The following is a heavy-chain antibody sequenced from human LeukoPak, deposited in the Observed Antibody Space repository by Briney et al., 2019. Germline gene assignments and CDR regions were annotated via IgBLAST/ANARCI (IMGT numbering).Heavy chain of an antibody. J-gene: IGHJ4*02. Sequence: ASVKVSCKASGYTFTSYGISWVRQAPGQGLEWMGWISAYNDNTNYAQKLQGRVTMTTDTSTSTAYMELRSLRSDDTAVYYCARTLAKDGYNSYFDYWGQGTLVTVSS. V-gene: IGHV1-18*01. CDR2: ISAYNDNT. D-gene: IGHD5-24*01. CDR3: ARTLAKDGYNSYFDY. CDR1: GYTFTSYG.